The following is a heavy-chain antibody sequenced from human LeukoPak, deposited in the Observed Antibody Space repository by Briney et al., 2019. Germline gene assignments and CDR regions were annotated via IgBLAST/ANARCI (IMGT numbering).Heavy chain of an antibody. CDR1: GGTFSSYA. CDR3: AGGYGSARPGSRTYDY. Sequence: VASVKVSCKASGGTFSSYAISWVRQAPGQGLEWMGGIIPIFGTANYAQKFQGRVTITADKSTSTAYMELSSLRSEDTAVYYCAGGYGSARPGSRTYDYWGQGTLVTVPS. V-gene: IGHV1-69*06. J-gene: IGHJ4*02. D-gene: IGHD3-10*01. CDR2: IIPIFGTA.